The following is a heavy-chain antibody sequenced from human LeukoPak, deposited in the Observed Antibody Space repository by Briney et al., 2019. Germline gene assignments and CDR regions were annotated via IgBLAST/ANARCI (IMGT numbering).Heavy chain of an antibody. D-gene: IGHD5-12*01. CDR2: LYSSGYT. CDR1: GFTFSNAW. CDR3: AAKGNGYTGTYVFAH. Sequence: GGSLRLSCAASGFTFSNAWMSWVRQAPGKGLEWVSVLYSSGYTKYADSVKGRFSISRDNSENTLSLQMNSLRAEDTAVYYCAAKGNGYTGTYVFAHWGRGTLVTVSS. V-gene: IGHV3-66*01. J-gene: IGHJ4*02.